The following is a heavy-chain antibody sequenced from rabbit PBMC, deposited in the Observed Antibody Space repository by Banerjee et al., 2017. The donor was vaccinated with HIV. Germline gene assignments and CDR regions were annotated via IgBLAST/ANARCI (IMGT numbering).Heavy chain of an antibody. D-gene: IGHD3-3*01. Sequence: QEQLEESGGDLVKPEGSLTLTCTASGFSFSNKYVMCWVRQAPGKGLEWIGCIYTGSSSNTYYASWAKGRFTISKTSSTTVTLQMTSLTAADTATYFCAREISIYWYAMDLWGPGTLVTVS. CDR2: IYTGSSSNT. J-gene: IGHJ6*01. V-gene: IGHV1S45*01. CDR3: AREISIYWYAMDL. CDR1: GFSFSNKYV.